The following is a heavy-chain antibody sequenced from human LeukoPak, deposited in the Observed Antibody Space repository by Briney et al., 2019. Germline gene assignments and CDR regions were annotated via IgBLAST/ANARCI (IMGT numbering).Heavy chain of an antibody. Sequence: GGSLRLSCAASGFTFSSYAMHWVRQAPGKGLEYVSAISSNGGSTYYANSVKGRFTISRDNSKNTLYLQMGSLRAEDMAVYYCARRQGFADFDYWGQGTLVTVSS. CDR1: GFTFSSYA. J-gene: IGHJ4*02. CDR3: ARRQGFADFDY. V-gene: IGHV3-64*01. CDR2: ISSNGGST. D-gene: IGHD3-16*01.